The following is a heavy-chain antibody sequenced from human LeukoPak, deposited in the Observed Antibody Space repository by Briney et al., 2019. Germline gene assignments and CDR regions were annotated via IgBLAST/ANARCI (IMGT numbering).Heavy chain of an antibody. J-gene: IGHJ4*02. CDR3: ARGLLNSYGYSH. D-gene: IGHD5-18*01. V-gene: IGHV4-59*12. CDR2: IYYSGST. CDR1: GGSISSYY. Sequence: SETLSLTCTVSGGSISSYYWSWIRQPPGKGLEWIGYIYYSGSTNYNPSLKSRVTISVDTSKNLFSLKLSSVTAADTAVYYCARGLLNSYGYSHWGQGTLVTVSS.